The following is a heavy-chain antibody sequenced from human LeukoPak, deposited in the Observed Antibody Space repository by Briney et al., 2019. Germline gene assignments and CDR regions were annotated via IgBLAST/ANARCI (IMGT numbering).Heavy chain of an antibody. CDR1: GYTFNSYG. J-gene: IGHJ5*02. V-gene: IGHV1-18*01. CDR2: ISAYNGNT. CDR3: ARILMVRGVLYWFDP. D-gene: IGHD3-10*01. Sequence: ASVKISCKASGYTFNSYGISWVRQAPGQGLEWMGWISAYNGNTNYAQKLQGRVTMTTDTSTSTAYMELRSLRSDDTAVYYCARILMVRGVLYWFDPWGQGTLVTVSS.